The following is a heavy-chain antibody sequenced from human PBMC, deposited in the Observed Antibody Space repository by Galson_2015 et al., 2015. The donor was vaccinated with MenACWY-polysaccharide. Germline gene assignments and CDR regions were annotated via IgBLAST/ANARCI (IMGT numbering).Heavy chain of an antibody. D-gene: IGHD1-1*01. V-gene: IGHV1-46*01. CDR3: VRDMMPGNNDAFDL. CDR1: GYTFTSYY. Sequence: SVKVSCKASGYTFTSYYIHWVRQAPGQGLEWMGIINSNAGTTMHAQKFQGRVTMTRDTSTSTVYMELSSLKSEDTAVYYCVRDMMPGNNDAFDLWGQGTMVTVSS. CDR2: INSNAGTT. J-gene: IGHJ3*01.